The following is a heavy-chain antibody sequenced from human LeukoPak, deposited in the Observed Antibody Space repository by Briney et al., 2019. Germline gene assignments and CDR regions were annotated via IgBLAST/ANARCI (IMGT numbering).Heavy chain of an antibody. J-gene: IGHJ4*02. V-gene: IGHV4-39*07. CDR2: IHYSGST. CDR1: GGSISSSSYY. CDR3: ARDYGSGKEDY. D-gene: IGHD3-10*01. Sequence: PSETLSLTCTVSGGSISSSSYYWGWIRQPPGKGLEWIGSIHYSGSTYYNPSLKSRVTISVDTSKNQFSLKLSSVTAADTAVYYCARDYGSGKEDYWGQGTLVTVSS.